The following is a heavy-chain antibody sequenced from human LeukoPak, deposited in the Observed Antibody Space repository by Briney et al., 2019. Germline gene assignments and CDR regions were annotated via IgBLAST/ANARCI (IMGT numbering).Heavy chain of an antibody. CDR2: IYYSGSA. CDR1: GGSISSITDY. Sequence: SETLSLTCTVSGGSISSITDYWGWVRHSPGKGLEWIGSIYYSGSASYNPSLKSRVTISVDTSKNQFSLGLKSVTAADTAVYYCARDHEVRLVYAIIRSFDFWGQGTLVTVSP. D-gene: IGHD2-8*01. V-gene: IGHV4-39*07. CDR3: ARDHEVRLVYAIIRSFDF. J-gene: IGHJ4*02.